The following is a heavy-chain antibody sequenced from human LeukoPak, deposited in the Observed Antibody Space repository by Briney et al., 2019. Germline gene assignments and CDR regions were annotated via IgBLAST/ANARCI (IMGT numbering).Heavy chain of an antibody. CDR1: GYTFTGYY. CDR2: INPNSGGT. CDR3: ARGTRYYYDSSVYYEGDAFDI. J-gene: IGHJ3*02. D-gene: IGHD3-22*01. V-gene: IGHV1-2*02. Sequence: VASVKVSCKASGYTFTGYYMHWVRQAPGQGLEWMGWINPNSGGTNYAQNFQGRVTMTRDTSISTAYMELSRLRSDDTAVYYCARGTRYYYDSSVYYEGDAFDIWGQGTMVTVSS.